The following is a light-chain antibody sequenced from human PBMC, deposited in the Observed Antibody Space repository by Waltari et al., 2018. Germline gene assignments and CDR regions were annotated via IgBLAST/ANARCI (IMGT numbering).Light chain of an antibody. CDR1: NIGRKS. CDR2: DDN. J-gene: IGLJ1*01. Sequence: SYVVTQPPSVSVAPGQTASVLCGGDNIGRKSGHWYQQRPGQAPALLIYDDNDRTSGIPERFSGSNSGNTATLTINRAEAGDEADYYCQVWDQSSEHYVFGPGTKVTVL. CDR3: QVWDQSSEHYV. V-gene: IGLV3-21*02.